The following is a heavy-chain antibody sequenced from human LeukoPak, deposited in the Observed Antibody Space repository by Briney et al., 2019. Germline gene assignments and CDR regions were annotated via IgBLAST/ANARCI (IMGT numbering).Heavy chain of an antibody. V-gene: IGHV3-21*01. CDR1: GFTFSSYS. Sequence: KSGGSLRLSCAASGFTFSSYSMNWVRQAPGKGLEWVSSISSSSSYIYYADSVKGRFTISRDNAKNSLYLQMNSLRAEDTAVYYCARDERSFWSGYYIHYMDVWGKGTTVTVSS. CDR3: ARDERSFWSGYYIHYMDV. CDR2: ISSSSSYI. J-gene: IGHJ6*03. D-gene: IGHD3-3*01.